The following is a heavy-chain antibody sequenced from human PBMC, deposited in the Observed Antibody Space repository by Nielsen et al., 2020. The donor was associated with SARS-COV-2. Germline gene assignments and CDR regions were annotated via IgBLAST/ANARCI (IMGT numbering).Heavy chain of an antibody. CDR3: ARGAWLDP. Sequence: ASVKVSCKTSADTFTGYYIHWVRQAPGQGLEWMGVIYPSVGSTIYAQKFQGRVSMTRDTSTSTVSMELRSLRSEDTAVYYCARGAWLDPWGQGTLVSVSS. CDR2: IYPSVGST. J-gene: IGHJ5*02. D-gene: IGHD1-26*01. V-gene: IGHV1-46*01. CDR1: ADTFTGYY.